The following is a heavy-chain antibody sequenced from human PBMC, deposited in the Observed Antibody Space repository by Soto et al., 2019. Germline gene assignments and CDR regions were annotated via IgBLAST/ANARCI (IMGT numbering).Heavy chain of an antibody. CDR1: GGYFSDYY. Sequence: QVQLQQWGAGLLKPSATLSITCAVHGGYFSDYYWSWIRKPPGKGMEWIGEINYSGRTNYNPSLKRRVTISGDTSKNQFPLTLSSMTAADTAVYYCARTGYLFDYWGQGISVTVSS. J-gene: IGHJ4*02. D-gene: IGHD5-12*01. CDR3: ARTGYLFDY. CDR2: INYSGRT. V-gene: IGHV4-34*01.